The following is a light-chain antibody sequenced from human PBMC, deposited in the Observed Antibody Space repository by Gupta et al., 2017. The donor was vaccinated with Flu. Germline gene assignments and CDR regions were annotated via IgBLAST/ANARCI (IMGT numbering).Light chain of an antibody. J-gene: IGLJ2*01. Sequence: QPALTQPAAVSGSPGQLINISCTGTSSDIGSYDYVSWYQQPPGRAPKLMIYDVSNRPSGISDRFSGSKSGNTASLTISGLQAEDEADYYCSSYSATGALALFGGGTKVTVL. CDR3: SSYSATGALAL. V-gene: IGLV2-14*01. CDR1: SSDIGSYDY. CDR2: DVS.